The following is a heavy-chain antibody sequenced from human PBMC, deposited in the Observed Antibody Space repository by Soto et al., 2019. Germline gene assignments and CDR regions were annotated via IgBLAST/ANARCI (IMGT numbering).Heavy chain of an antibody. CDR2: MNPNSGGS. D-gene: IGHD1-7*01. CDR3: ARERHLNSPSDAFDL. V-gene: IGHV1-2*02. Sequence: QVHLVQSGAEVKKPGASVKVSCMASGYNFIAQNIHWVRQAPGLGLEWMGKMNPNSGGSDYAQEVQGRVTVTRDTYISTVDMELTSLKSDATAVYYCARERHLNSPSDAFDLWGQGTMVIVSS. J-gene: IGHJ3*01. CDR1: GYNFIAQN.